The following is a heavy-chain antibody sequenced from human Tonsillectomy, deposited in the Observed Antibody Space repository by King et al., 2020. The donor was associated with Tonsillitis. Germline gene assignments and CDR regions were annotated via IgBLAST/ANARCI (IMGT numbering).Heavy chain of an antibody. D-gene: IGHD3-10*01. J-gene: IGHJ1*01. CDR2: IYYSGST. CDR1: GCSISSGGYY. Sequence: QLQESGPGLVKPSQTLSLTCTVSGCSISSGGYYWSWIRQHPGKGLEWIGYIYYSGSTYYNPSLKSRVTLSVDTSNNQFSLKLSSVTAADTAVYYCARDDRDYYGFTRFQHWGQGTLVTVSS. CDR3: ARDDRDYYGFTRFQH. V-gene: IGHV4-31*03.